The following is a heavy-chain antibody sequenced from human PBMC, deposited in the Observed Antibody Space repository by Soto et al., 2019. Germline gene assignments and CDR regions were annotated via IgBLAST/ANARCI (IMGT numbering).Heavy chain of an antibody. CDR1: GFTFTTYA. Sequence: GGSLRLSCAASGFTFTTYAMNWVRQAPGKGLEWVSGISESGGSTYYADSVKGRFTISRDNSKNTLFLQMNSLRAEDTAVYHCAKAVTVRGIYYGMDVRGQGTTVTVSS. CDR3: AKAVTVRGIYYGMDV. V-gene: IGHV3-23*01. CDR2: ISESGGST. J-gene: IGHJ6*02. D-gene: IGHD3-10*01.